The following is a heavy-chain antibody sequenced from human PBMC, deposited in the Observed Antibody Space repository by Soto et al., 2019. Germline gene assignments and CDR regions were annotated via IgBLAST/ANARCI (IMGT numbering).Heavy chain of an antibody. Sequence: GGSLRLSCAASGFTLRTYGMHWVRQAPGKGLEWVATISPDGNDKYYADSVKGRFTISRDNSKNTLFLQMNSLRAEDTAIYYCATSSGRHPAFGYWGQGTQVTVSS. CDR3: ATSSGRHPAFGY. CDR1: GFTLRTYG. V-gene: IGHV3-30*03. D-gene: IGHD6-25*01. J-gene: IGHJ4*02. CDR2: ISPDGNDK.